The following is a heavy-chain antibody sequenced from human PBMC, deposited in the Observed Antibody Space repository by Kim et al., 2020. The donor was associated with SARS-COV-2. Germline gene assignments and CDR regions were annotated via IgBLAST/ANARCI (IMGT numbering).Heavy chain of an antibody. Sequence: GGSLRLSCAASGFSFSSYAMHWVRQAPGKGLEWVAVISYDGSNKYYADSVKGRFTISRDNSKNTLYLQMNSLRAEDTAVYYCARGSEATIFGLHGYYYGMDVWGQGTTVTVSS. CDR1: GFSFSSYA. D-gene: IGHD3-3*01. V-gene: IGHV3-30*04. CDR3: ARGSEATIFGLHGYYYGMDV. J-gene: IGHJ6*02. CDR2: ISYDGSNK.